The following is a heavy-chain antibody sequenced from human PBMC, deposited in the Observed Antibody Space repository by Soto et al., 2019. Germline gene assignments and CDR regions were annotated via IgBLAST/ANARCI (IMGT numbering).Heavy chain of an antibody. CDR3: ASGYCSGGSCYSPHYYGMDV. CDR2: ISAYNGNT. D-gene: IGHD2-15*01. Sequence: QVQLVQSGAEVKKPGASVKVSCKASGYTFTSYGISWVRQAPGQGLEWMGWISAYNGNTNYAQKLQGRVTMTTDTPTSTAYMELRSLRSDDTAVYYCASGYCSGGSCYSPHYYGMDVWGQGTTVTVSS. CDR1: GYTFTSYG. J-gene: IGHJ6*02. V-gene: IGHV1-18*04.